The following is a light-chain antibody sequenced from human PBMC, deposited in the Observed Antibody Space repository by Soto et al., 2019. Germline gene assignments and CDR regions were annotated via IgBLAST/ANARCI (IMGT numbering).Light chain of an antibody. Sequence: VMTQPPLSLSVTPGQPASISCNSSQSLLHIAGQTHLFWYLQKPGQSPHLLIYEVSNRFSGVPDRFSGGGSGTEFTLTISRLEPEDFAIFYCQQHDTSLTWTFGQGTKVDIK. J-gene: IGKJ1*01. CDR2: EVS. CDR3: QQHDTSLTWT. CDR1: QSLLHIAGQTH. V-gene: IGKV2D-29*02.